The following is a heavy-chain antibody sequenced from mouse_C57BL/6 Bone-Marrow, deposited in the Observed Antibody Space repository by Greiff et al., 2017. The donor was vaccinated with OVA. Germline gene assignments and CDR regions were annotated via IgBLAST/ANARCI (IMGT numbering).Heavy chain of an antibody. J-gene: IGHJ2*01. D-gene: IGHD2-2*01. CDR1: GYSITSGYY. CDR2: ISYDGSN. V-gene: IGHV3-6*01. Sequence: EVQLVESGPGLVKPSQSLSLTCSVTGYSITSGYYWNWIRQFPGNKLEWMGYISYDGSNNYNPSLKNRISITRDTSKNQFFLKLNSVTTEDTATYYCAREGRVTTWFDYWGQGTTLTVSS. CDR3: AREGRVTTWFDY.